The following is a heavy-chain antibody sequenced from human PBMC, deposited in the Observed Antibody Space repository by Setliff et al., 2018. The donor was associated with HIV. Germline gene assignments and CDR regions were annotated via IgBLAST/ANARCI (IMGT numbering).Heavy chain of an antibody. V-gene: IGHV3-20*04. Sequence: GGSLRLSCAASGFTLSSNYMTWVRQAPGKGLEWVSGVNWNGDNTAYADSVKGRFTISRDNAYNSLYLHMNYLNVEDTAFYYCAREFYGSGDLWGQGTLVTVSS. CDR3: AREFYGSGDL. CDR1: GFTLSSNY. CDR2: VNWNGDNT. J-gene: IGHJ5*02. D-gene: IGHD3-10*01.